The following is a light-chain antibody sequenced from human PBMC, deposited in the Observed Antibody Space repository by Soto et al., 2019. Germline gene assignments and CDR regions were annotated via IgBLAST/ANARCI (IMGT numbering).Light chain of an antibody. V-gene: IGKV3-15*01. CDR2: GSS. J-gene: IGKJ1*01. CDR1: QSVSNN. CDR3: QQYNNWCT. Sequence: EIVMTQSPATLSVSPGERATLSCRASQSVSNNLAWYQKKPGQAPRRLIYGSSTRATGIPARFSGSGSGTEFTLTSSSLQSEDFAFYYCQQYNNWCTFGQGTRVDIK.